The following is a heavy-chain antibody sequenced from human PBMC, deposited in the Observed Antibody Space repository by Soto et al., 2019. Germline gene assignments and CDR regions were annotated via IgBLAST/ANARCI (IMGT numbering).Heavy chain of an antibody. CDR3: AKDSLVVITTNYFDY. D-gene: IGHD3-22*01. V-gene: IGHV3-23*01. CDR2: ISGSGGST. Sequence: EVRLLESGGGLVQPGGSLRLSCAASGFTFSSYAMSWVRQARGKGLEWVSAISGSGGSTYYADSVKGRFTISRDNSKNTLYLQMNSLRAEDTAVYYCAKDSLVVITTNYFDYWGQGTLVTVSS. CDR1: GFTFSSYA. J-gene: IGHJ4*02.